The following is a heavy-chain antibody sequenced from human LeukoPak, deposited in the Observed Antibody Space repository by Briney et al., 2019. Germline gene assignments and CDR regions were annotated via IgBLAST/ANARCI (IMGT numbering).Heavy chain of an antibody. D-gene: IGHD3-22*01. J-gene: IGHJ4*02. CDR3: ASSYYYDSSGFDY. CDR2: ISYDGSNK. V-gene: IGHV3-30*03. Sequence: GRSLRLSCAASGFTFSSYGMHWVRQAPGKGLEWVAVISYDGSNKYYADSVKGRFTISRDNSKNTLYLQMNSLRAEGTAVYYCASSYYYDSSGFDYWGQGTLVTVSS. CDR1: GFTFSSYG.